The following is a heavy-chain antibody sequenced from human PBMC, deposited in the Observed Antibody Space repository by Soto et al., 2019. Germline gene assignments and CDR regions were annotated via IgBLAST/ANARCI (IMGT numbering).Heavy chain of an antibody. D-gene: IGHD3-10*02. CDR1: GVSIPTSGHY. CDR3: AFGMFMDV. J-gene: IGHJ6*04. Sequence: QVQLQESGPGLVKPSQTLSLSCSISGVSIPTSGHYWNWVRHRPGRGLEWVGYIDSSRPTDYNPSLKTRLAMSVAQFTNQISLKLSSVTAAGTALYFFAFGMFMDVWGRGTTVIVSA. V-gene: IGHV4-31*03. CDR2: IDSSRPT.